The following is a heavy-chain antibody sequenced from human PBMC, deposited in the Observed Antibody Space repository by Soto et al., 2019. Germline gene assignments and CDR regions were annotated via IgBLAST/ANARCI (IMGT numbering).Heavy chain of an antibody. CDR3: VKCGGNKEVHFVNNWFDP. J-gene: IGHJ5*02. V-gene: IGHV3-64D*06. D-gene: IGHD3-16*01. Sequence: SLRLSCSASGFTFSDFCMNWVRQAPGKGLEYVSVISSNGGTTYYADSVKGRFSISRDNFKNTVFLQMSSLRVEDTAVHYCVKCGGNKEVHFVNNWFDPWGQGTLVTVSS. CDR1: GFTFSDFC. CDR2: ISSNGGTT.